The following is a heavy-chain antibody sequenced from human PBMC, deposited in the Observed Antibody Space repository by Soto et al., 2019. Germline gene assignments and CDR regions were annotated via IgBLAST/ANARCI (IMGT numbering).Heavy chain of an antibody. Sequence: QVQLQQSGPGLVKPSETLSLTCSVSGISIDNYYCSWIRQSAGKGLEWIGRIYSSGTTNYNPSLKSRVTMSVDMSKSQFSLNVRSVTAADTAVYYFVREVGGSGWFAPWGQGTLVTVSS. CDR3: VREVGGSGWFAP. CDR2: IYSSGTT. J-gene: IGHJ5*02. V-gene: IGHV4-4*07. CDR1: GISIDNYY.